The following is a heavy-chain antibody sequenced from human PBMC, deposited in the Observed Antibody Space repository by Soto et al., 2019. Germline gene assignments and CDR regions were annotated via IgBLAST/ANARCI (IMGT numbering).Heavy chain of an antibody. CDR2: ISNRGDT. J-gene: IGHJ3*02. D-gene: IGHD2-15*01. V-gene: IGHV3-66*01. CDR1: GFIVSDTY. Sequence: EVQLVESGGGLVQPGGSLRLSCTASGFIVSDTYVNWVRQAPGKGLEWVSVISNRGDTHYADSVRGRLTLSRDISDNALHLQMNNLRVEETAVYYCAREPRYCRGGSCSITGDAYDIWGQGTMVTVSS. CDR3: AREPRYCRGGSCSITGDAYDI.